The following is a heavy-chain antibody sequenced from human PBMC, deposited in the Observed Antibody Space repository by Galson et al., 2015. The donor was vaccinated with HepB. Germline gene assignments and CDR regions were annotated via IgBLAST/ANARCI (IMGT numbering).Heavy chain of an antibody. V-gene: IGHV3-74*01. CDR1: GFRFSTYN. CDR2: ISGDGSRT. CDR3: TREHLYYYYYYMDV. Sequence: LRLSCAASGFRFSTYNIHWVRQAPGKGLVWLSHISGDGSRTNYGDSVKGRFTISRDNAKNTLYLQMNSLRVDDTAVYYCTREHLYYYYYYMDVWGKGTTVTVSS. J-gene: IGHJ6*03.